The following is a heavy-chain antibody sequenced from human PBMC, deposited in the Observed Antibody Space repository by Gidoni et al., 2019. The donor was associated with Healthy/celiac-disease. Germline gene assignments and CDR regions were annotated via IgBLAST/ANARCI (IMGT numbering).Heavy chain of an antibody. J-gene: IGHJ3*02. V-gene: IGHV3-11*05. CDR3: AREGSSSWYRNAFDI. CDR1: GFTFSDYY. D-gene: IGHD6-13*01. CDR2: ISSSSSYT. Sequence: QVQLVESGGGLVTPGGSLRLSCAASGFTFSDYYMRWIRQAPGKGLEGVSYISSSSSYTNYADSGKGRFTISRDNAKNSLYLQMNSLRAEDTAVYYCAREGSSSWYRNAFDIWGQGTMVTVSS.